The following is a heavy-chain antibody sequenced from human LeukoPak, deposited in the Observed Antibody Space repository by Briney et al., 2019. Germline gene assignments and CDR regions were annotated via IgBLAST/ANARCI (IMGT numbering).Heavy chain of an antibody. CDR3: AKDTGYSSSSGNFDY. CDR2: ISWNSGSI. Sequence: GESLRLSCAASGFTFDDYAMHWVRQAPGKGLEWVSGISWNSGSIGYADSVKGRFTISRDNAKNSLYLQMNSLRAEDTALYYCAKDTGYSSSSGNFDYWGQGTLVTVSS. D-gene: IGHD6-6*01. CDR1: GFTFDDYA. J-gene: IGHJ4*02. V-gene: IGHV3-9*01.